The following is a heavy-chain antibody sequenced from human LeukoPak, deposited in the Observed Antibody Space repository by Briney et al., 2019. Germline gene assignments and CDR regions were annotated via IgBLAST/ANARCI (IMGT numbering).Heavy chain of an antibody. V-gene: IGHV4-59*08. D-gene: IGHD3-9*01. J-gene: IGHJ6*02. Sequence: SGTLSLTCTVSGGSISSYYWSWIRQPPGKGLEWIGYIYYSGSTNYNPSLKSRVTISVDTSKNQFSLKLSSVTAADTAVYYCARLNILTGYDPLYYYYYGMDVWGQGTTVTVSS. CDR3: ARLNILTGYDPLYYYYYGMDV. CDR1: GGSISSYY. CDR2: IYYSGST.